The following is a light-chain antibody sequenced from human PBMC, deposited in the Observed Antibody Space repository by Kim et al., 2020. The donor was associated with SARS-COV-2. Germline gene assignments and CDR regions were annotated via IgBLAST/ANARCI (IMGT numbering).Light chain of an antibody. Sequence: EIVLTQSPATLSLSPGERATLSCRARQSVSSYLAWYQQKPGQAPRLLIYDASNRATGIPARFSGSGSGTDFTLTISSLEPEDFAVYYCQQRSTWTFGQGTKVDIK. CDR1: QSVSSY. CDR2: DAS. V-gene: IGKV3-11*01. J-gene: IGKJ1*01. CDR3: QQRSTWT.